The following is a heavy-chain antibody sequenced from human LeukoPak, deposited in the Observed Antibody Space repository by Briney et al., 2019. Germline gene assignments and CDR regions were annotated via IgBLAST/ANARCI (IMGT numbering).Heavy chain of an antibody. D-gene: IGHD3-22*01. CDR2: INSDGSST. V-gene: IGHV3-74*01. Sequence: GGSLRLSCAASGFTFSSYWMHWVRQAPGKGLVWVSRINSDGSSTSYADSVKGRFTISRDNAKNTLYLQMNSLRAEDTAVYYCARGTNYYDSSGYYSLWGQGTLVTVSS. J-gene: IGHJ4*02. CDR1: GFTFSSYW. CDR3: ARGTNYYDSSGYYSL.